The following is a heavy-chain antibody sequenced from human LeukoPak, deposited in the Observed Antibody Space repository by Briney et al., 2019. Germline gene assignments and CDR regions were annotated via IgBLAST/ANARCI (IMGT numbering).Heavy chain of an antibody. D-gene: IGHD6-19*01. Sequence: GESLKISCKGSGYSFTGYWIGWVRQMPGKGLEWMGIIHPTDSDTRYNPSFQGQVTISADKSINTAYLQWSSLKASDSAMYYCARRVAGDAFDIWGQGTLVTVSS. CDR1: GYSFTGYW. CDR3: ARRVAGDAFDI. CDR2: IHPTDSDT. J-gene: IGHJ3*02. V-gene: IGHV5-51*01.